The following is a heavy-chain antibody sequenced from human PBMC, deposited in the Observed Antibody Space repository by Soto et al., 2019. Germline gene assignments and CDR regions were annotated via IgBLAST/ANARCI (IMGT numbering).Heavy chain of an antibody. CDR3: ARNVAAAAMGYFDY. Sequence: GGSLRLSCAASGFTFDDYGMSWVRQAPGKGLEWVSGINWNGGSTGYADSVKGRFTISRDNAKNSLYLQMNSLRAEDTALYYCARNVAAAAMGYFDYWGQGTLVTVSS. CDR1: GFTFDDYG. J-gene: IGHJ4*02. CDR2: INWNGGST. V-gene: IGHV3-20*04. D-gene: IGHD6-13*01.